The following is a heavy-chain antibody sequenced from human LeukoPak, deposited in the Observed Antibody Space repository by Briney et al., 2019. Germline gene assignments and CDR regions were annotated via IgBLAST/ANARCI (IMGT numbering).Heavy chain of an antibody. CDR3: ARDRPYYYGSGFSMDV. CDR2: ISYDGSNK. Sequence: GGSLRLSCAASGFTFSSYAMHWVRQAPGKGLEWVAVISYDGSNKYYADSVKGRFTISRDNSKNTLYLQMNSLRAEDTAVYYCARDRPYYYGSGFSMDVWGQGTTVTVSS. V-gene: IGHV3-30*04. CDR1: GFTFSSYA. J-gene: IGHJ6*02. D-gene: IGHD3-10*01.